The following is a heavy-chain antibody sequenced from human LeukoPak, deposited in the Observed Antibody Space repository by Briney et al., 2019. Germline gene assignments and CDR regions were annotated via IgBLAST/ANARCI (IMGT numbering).Heavy chain of an antibody. V-gene: IGHV4-34*01. CDR2: INHSGGT. D-gene: IGHD6-13*01. J-gene: IGHJ4*02. CDR1: GGSFSGYY. Sequence: PSETLSLTCAVYGGSFSGYYWSWIRQPPGKGLEWIGEINHSGGTNYNPSLKSRVTISVDTSKNQFSLKLSSVTAADTAVYYCAREAIAAADAFDYWGQGTLVTVSS. CDR3: AREAIAAADAFDY.